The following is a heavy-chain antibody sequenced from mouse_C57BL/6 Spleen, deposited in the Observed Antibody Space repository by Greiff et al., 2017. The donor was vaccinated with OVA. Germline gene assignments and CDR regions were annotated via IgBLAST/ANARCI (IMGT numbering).Heavy chain of an antibody. CDR2: ISDGGSYT. Sequence: VKVVESGGGLVKPGGSLKLSCAASGFTFSSYAMSWVRQTPEKRLEWVATISDGGSYTYYPDNVKGRFTISRDNAKNNLYLQMSHLKSEDTAMYYCARDPYYGSSYGNYFDYWGQGTTLTVSS. V-gene: IGHV5-4*01. CDR3: ARDPYYGSSYGNYFDY. D-gene: IGHD1-1*01. J-gene: IGHJ2*01. CDR1: GFTFSSYA.